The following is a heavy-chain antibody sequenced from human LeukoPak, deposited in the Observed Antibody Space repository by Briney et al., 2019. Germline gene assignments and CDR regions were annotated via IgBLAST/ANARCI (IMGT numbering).Heavy chain of an antibody. J-gene: IGHJ4*02. CDR2: IYYSGST. V-gene: IGHV4-39*01. CDR3: ARRGRGSWVGGSLDY. CDR1: GASISSNDYY. D-gene: IGHD6-13*01. Sequence: MPSETQSLTCTVSGASISSNDYYCGWIRQPPGKGLQWIGSIYYSGSTYYNPSLQSRVTISVDTSKNQFSLKLTSVTAADTAVYYCARRGRGSWVGGSLDYWGQGTLVTVSS.